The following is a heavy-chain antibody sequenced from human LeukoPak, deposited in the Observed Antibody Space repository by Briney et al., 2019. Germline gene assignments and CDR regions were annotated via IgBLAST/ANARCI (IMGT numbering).Heavy chain of an antibody. J-gene: IGHJ3*02. V-gene: IGHV3-23*01. CDR3: AKAILWFGELHDAFDI. Sequence: GGSLRLSCAASGFTFSSYAMSWVRQAPGRGLEWVSAISGSGGSTYYADSVKGRFTISRDNYKNTLYLQMNSLRAEDTAVYYCAKAILWFGELHDAFDIWGQGTMVTVSS. CDR1: GFTFSSYA. D-gene: IGHD3-10*01. CDR2: ISGSGGST.